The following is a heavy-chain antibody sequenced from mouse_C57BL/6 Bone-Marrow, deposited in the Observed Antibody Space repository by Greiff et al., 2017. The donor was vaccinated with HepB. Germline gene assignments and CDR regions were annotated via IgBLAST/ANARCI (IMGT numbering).Heavy chain of an antibody. D-gene: IGHD6-1*01. V-gene: IGHV1-54*01. Sequence: VQLQQSGAELVRPGTSVKVSCKASGYAFTNYLIEWVKQRPGQGLEWIGVINPGSGGTNYNEKFKGKATLTADKSSSTAYMQLSSLTSEDSAVYFCARSSDDYDAMDYWGQGTSVTVSS. CDR3: ARSSDDYDAMDY. J-gene: IGHJ4*01. CDR2: INPGSGGT. CDR1: GYAFTNYL.